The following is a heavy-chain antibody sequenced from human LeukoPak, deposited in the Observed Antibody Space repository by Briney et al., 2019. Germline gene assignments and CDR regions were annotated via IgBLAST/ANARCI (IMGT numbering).Heavy chain of an antibody. D-gene: IGHD3-22*01. CDR1: GGSINSYY. V-gene: IGHV4-59*01. Sequence: SETLSLTCTVSGGSINSYYWSWIRQPPGKGLEWIGYIYHSGTTNYNPSLKGRVTISPDTSKNQFSLKLSSVTAADTAVYYCARESPGSGWAFDSWGQGTLVTVSS. CDR3: ARESPGSGWAFDS. J-gene: IGHJ4*02. CDR2: IYHSGTT.